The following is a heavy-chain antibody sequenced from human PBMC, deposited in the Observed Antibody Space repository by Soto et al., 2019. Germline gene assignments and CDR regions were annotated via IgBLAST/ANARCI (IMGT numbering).Heavy chain of an antibody. CDR3: ARSQGSSTSLEIYYYYYYGMDV. J-gene: IGHJ6*02. CDR1: GGTFSSYA. Sequence: QVQLVQAGVEVKKPGSSVKVSCKASGGTFSSYAISWVRQAPGKGLEWMGGIIPISGTANYAGKFQGRVTINADESTSTAYMELSSLRSEDTAVYYCARSQGSSTSLEIYYYYYYGMDVWGQGNTVTVPS. V-gene: IGHV1-69*01. D-gene: IGHD2-2*01. CDR2: IIPISGTA.